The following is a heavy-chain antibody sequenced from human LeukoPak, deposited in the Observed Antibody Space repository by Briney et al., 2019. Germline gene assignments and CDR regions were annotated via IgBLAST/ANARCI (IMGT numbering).Heavy chain of an antibody. D-gene: IGHD6-6*01. Sequence: SETLSLTCAVYGESMIGHYWTWIRQPPGKRLEWIGYIYYSGSTNYNPSLKSRVTISVDTSKNQFSLKLSSVTAADTAVYYCARDSGSSSSAFYYYYYMDVWGKGTTVTVSS. V-gene: IGHV4-59*11. CDR2: IYYSGST. J-gene: IGHJ6*03. CDR1: GESMIGHY. CDR3: ARDSGSSSSAFYYYYYMDV.